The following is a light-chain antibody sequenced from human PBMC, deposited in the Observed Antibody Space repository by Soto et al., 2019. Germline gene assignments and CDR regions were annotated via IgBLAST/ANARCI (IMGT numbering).Light chain of an antibody. Sequence: QSVLTQPPSASGTPGQRVTISCSGSSSNIGSNYVYWYQQLPGTAPKLLIYRNNQRPSGVPDRFSGSKSGTSASLAISGLRSEDEADYYCAAWDDSLSVPYVFGTGTEVTVL. CDR2: RNN. V-gene: IGLV1-47*01. CDR3: AAWDDSLSVPYV. CDR1: SSNIGSNY. J-gene: IGLJ1*01.